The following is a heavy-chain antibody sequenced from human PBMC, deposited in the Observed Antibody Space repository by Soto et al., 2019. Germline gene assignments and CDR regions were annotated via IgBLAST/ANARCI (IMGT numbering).Heavy chain of an antibody. CDR2: IKPDGSER. Sequence: PGGSLRLSCAASGSTFSTYWMSWVRQAPGKGLEWVANIKPDGSERYYVDSVKGRLTISRDNAENSLYLQMNSLRAEDTAVYYCARARRIVGATPYYNGMDVWGQGTTVTVSS. CDR3: ARARRIVGATPYYNGMDV. CDR1: GSTFSTYW. J-gene: IGHJ6*02. V-gene: IGHV3-7*01. D-gene: IGHD1-26*01.